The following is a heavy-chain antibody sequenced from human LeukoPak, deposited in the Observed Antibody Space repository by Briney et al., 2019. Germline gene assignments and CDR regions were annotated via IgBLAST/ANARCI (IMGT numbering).Heavy chain of an antibody. J-gene: IGHJ6*02. V-gene: IGHV3-11*01. D-gene: IGHD3-10*01. CDR2: ISGGAYTT. CDR1: GFIFSDFY. Sequence: GGSLRLSCAASGFIFSDFYMNWIRQAPGKGLEWVSYISGGAYTTYYADSVRGRFTISRDNAKKSLCLQMNSLRAEDTAIYYCAKVPYSDYGSGRPPFMDVWGQGTTVAVSS. CDR3: AKVPYSDYGSGRPPFMDV.